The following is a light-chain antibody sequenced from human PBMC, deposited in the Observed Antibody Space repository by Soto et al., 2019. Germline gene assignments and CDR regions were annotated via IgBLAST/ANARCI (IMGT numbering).Light chain of an antibody. CDR3: QQRYNWPPIT. V-gene: IGKV3-11*01. CDR1: QSVISY. Sequence: EIVLTQSPATLALSPGERATLSCRASQSVISYLAWYQQKPGQAPRLLIYDASNRATGIPARFRGSGSGTDFTLTISSLEPEDFAVYYCQQRYNWPPITFGQGTRLEIK. CDR2: DAS. J-gene: IGKJ5*01.